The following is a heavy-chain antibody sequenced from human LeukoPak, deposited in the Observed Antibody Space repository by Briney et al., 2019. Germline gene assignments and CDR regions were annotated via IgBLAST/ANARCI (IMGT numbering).Heavy chain of an antibody. CDR2: IYYTGST. D-gene: IGHD3-9*01. Sequence: SETLSLTCTVSGGSISTYYWSWIRQPPGKGLEWIGYIYYTGSTNYNPSLKSRVTISVDTSKNQFSLKLSSVTAADTAVYYCARETIRYFDWLPNWFDPWGQGTLVTVSS. J-gene: IGHJ5*02. V-gene: IGHV4-59*12. CDR1: GGSISTYY. CDR3: ARETIRYFDWLPNWFDP.